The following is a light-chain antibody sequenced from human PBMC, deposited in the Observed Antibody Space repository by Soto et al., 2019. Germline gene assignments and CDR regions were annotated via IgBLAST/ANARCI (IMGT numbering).Light chain of an antibody. CDR2: GAS. V-gene: IGKV3-15*01. J-gene: IGKJ1*01. CDR1: QSVSSD. Sequence: EIVMTQSPATLSVSPGERATLSCRASQSVSSDLAWYHQKPGQAPRLLIYGASTRDTGIPARFSGSGSGTEFTLTINSLQSEDFAVYYCQQYNNWSRTFGQGTKV. CDR3: QQYNNWSRT.